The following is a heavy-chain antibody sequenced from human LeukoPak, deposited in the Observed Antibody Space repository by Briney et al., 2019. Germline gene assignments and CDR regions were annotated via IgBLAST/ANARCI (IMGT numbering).Heavy chain of an antibody. D-gene: IGHD2-21*02. CDR3: ARDLTKGRERPYCGGDCPTDAFDI. J-gene: IGHJ3*02. V-gene: IGHV1-69*13. CDR2: IIPIFGTA. CDR1: GGTFSSYA. Sequence: SVKVSCKASGGTFSSYAISWVRQAPGQGLEWMGGIIPIFGTANYAQKFQGRVTITADESTSTAYMELSSLRSEDTAVYYCARDLTKGRERPYCGGDCPTDAFDIWGQGTMVTVSS.